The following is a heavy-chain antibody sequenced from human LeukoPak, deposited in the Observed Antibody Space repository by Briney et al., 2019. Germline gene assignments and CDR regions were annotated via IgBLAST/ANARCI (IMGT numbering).Heavy chain of an antibody. J-gene: IGHJ3*02. CDR2: INPNSGGT. Sequence: GESLKISCKGSGYSFTSYWIGWVRQMPVKGLEWMGWINPNSGGTNYAQKFQGRVTMTRDTSISAAYMELSRLRSDDTAVYYCARSYGGNSIDAFDIWGQGTMVTVSS. CDR3: ARSYGGNSIDAFDI. D-gene: IGHD4-23*01. CDR1: GYSFTSYW. V-gene: IGHV1-2*02.